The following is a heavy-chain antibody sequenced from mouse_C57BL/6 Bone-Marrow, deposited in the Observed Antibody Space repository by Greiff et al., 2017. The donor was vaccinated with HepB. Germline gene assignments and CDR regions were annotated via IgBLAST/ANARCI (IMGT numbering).Heavy chain of an antibody. J-gene: IGHJ2*01. CDR2: INYDGSST. CDR1: GFTFSDYY. V-gene: IGHV5-16*01. CDR3: ARDLDYFDY. Sequence: VESEVGLVQPGSSMKLSCTASGFTFSDYYMAWVRQVPEKGLEWVANINYDGSSTYYLDSLKNHFTISRDNAKNILYLQMSSLKSEDTATYYCARDLDYFDYWGQGTTLTVSS.